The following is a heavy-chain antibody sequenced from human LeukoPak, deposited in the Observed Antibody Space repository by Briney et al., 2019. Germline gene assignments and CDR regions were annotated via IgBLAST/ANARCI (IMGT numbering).Heavy chain of an antibody. CDR3: ARVYDFWSGLDY. Sequence: GGSLRLSCAASGFTLSSYSMNWVRQAPGKGLEWVSSISSSSSYIYYADSVKGRFTISRDNAKNSLYLQMNSLRAEDTAVYYCARVYDFWSGLDYWGQGTLVTVSS. V-gene: IGHV3-21*01. CDR1: GFTLSSYS. CDR2: ISSSSSYI. J-gene: IGHJ4*02. D-gene: IGHD3-3*01.